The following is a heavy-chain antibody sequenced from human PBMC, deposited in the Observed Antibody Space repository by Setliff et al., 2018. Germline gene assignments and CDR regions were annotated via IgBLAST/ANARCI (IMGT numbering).Heavy chain of an antibody. J-gene: IGHJ4*02. V-gene: IGHV3-33*08. CDR1: GFTFSTYR. CDR3: ARTCSGSGCYAGLES. D-gene: IGHD2-15*01. CDR2: IWDDGVKK. Sequence: GGVLRLSCAASGFTFSTYRMHWVRQAPGKGLEWVAVIWDDGVKKYHADSVKGRFTISRDNSKNTLYLQMNSLRPEDTAVYYCARTCSGSGCYAGLESWGQGTPVTVSS.